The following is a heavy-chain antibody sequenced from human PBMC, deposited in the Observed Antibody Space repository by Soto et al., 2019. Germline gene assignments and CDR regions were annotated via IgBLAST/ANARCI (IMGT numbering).Heavy chain of an antibody. D-gene: IGHD1-20*01. CDR3: ARPSRYNKAYYYYYGMDV. CDR2: INAGNGNT. J-gene: IGHJ6*02. Sequence: ASVKVSCKASGYTFTSYGMHLVRQAPGQRLEWMGWINAGNGNTKYSQKFQVRVTITRDTSASTAYMELSSLRSEDTAVYYCARPSRYNKAYYYYYGMDVWGQGTTVTVS. V-gene: IGHV1-3*01. CDR1: GYTFTSYG.